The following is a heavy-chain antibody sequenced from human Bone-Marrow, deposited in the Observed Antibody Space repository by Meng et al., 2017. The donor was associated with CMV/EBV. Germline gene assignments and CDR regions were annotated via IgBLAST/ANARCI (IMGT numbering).Heavy chain of an antibody. CDR3: ARSTSLTFDY. V-gene: IGHV3-11*04. J-gene: IGHJ4*02. CDR2: ISSSGSTI. Sequence: GESLKISCAASGFTFSDYYMSWIRQAPGKGLEWVSYISSSGSTIYYADSVKGRFTISRDNAKNSLYLQMNSLRAEDTAVYYCARSTSLTFDYWGQGTLVTVSS. D-gene: IGHD2-2*01. CDR1: GFTFSDYY.